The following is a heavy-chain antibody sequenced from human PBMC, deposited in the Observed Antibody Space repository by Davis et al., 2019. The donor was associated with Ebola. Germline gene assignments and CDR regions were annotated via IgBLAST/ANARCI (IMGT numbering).Heavy chain of an antibody. Sequence: PSETLSLTCTVSGGSISSSDYYWSWIRQPPGKGLEWIGYIYYSGSTNYNPSLKSRVTISVDTSKNQFSLQLNSVTPEDTAVYYCVRGWGRSGLDVWGQGTTVTVSS. D-gene: IGHD1-26*01. CDR2: IYYSGST. J-gene: IGHJ6*02. CDR3: VRGWGRSGLDV. CDR1: GGSISSSDYY. V-gene: IGHV4-61*05.